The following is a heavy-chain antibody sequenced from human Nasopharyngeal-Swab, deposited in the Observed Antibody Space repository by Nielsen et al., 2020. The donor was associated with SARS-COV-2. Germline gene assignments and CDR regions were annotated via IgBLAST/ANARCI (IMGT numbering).Heavy chain of an antibody. V-gene: IGHV3-23*01. D-gene: IGHD3-10*01. CDR1: GFTFSSYW. Sequence: GESLKISCAASGFTFSSYWMSWVRQAPGKGLEWVSAISGSGGSTYYADSVKGRFTISRDNSKNTLYLQMNSLRAEDTAVYYCAKVWFGELGLYYFDYWGQGTLVTVSS. J-gene: IGHJ4*02. CDR2: ISGSGGST. CDR3: AKVWFGELGLYYFDY.